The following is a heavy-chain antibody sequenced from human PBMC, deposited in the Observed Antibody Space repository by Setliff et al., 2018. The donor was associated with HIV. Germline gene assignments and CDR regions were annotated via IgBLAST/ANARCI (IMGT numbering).Heavy chain of an antibody. Sequence: ASVKVSCKASGYTFTSYAMHWVRQAPGQRLEWMGWINAGNGNAKYSQKFQGRVTITRDTSASTVYMELRSLRSEDTAVYYCAREKGNVDSSMVLYYYYGMDVWGQGTTVTVSS. D-gene: IGHD5-18*01. V-gene: IGHV1-3*01. CDR3: AREKGNVDSSMVLYYYYGMDV. CDR1: GYTFTSYA. CDR2: INAGNGNA. J-gene: IGHJ6*02.